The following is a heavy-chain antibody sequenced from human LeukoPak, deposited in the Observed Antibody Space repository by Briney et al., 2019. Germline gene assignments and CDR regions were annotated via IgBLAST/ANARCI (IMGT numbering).Heavy chain of an antibody. D-gene: IGHD2-21*01. CDR2: IYYSGST. CDR1: GGFISSGDYY. J-gene: IGHJ3*02. CDR3: ARESNCGGDCYSDAFDI. V-gene: IGHV4-30-4*08. Sequence: SQTLSLTCPVSGGFISSGDYYWSWIRQPPGKGLEWIGYIYYSGSTYYNPSLKSRVTISVDTSKNQFSLELSSVTAADTAVYYCARESNCGGDCYSDAFDIWGQGTMVTVSS.